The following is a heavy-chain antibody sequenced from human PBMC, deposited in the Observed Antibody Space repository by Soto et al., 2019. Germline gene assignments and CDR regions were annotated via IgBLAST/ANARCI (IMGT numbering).Heavy chain of an antibody. CDR1: GLTFTTYA. Sequence: QVRLVQSQAEVKKPGSSMRVSCKASGLTFTTYAHNWVRQAPGRGLQWVGGIVGVSGETRYAQQFRDRVAVTADKSTGRTYLDLSRLTSEDTAVYYCAILPQSGTYFKNDLWGQGTFVTVYS. CDR2: IVGVSGET. V-gene: IGHV1-69*06. CDR3: AILPQSGTYFKNDL. J-gene: IGHJ4*02. D-gene: IGHD6-25*01.